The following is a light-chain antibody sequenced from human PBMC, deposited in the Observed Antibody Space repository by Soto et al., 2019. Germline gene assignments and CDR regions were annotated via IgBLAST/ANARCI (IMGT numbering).Light chain of an antibody. J-gene: IGKJ4*01. CDR3: QQRSNWPLT. CDR2: DAS. Sequence: EIVLTQSPATQSLSPGERATLSCRASRSVSSYLAWYQQKPGQAPRLLIYDASNRATGIPARFSGSGSGTDFTLTISSLEPEDFAVYYCQQRSNWPLTFGGGTKVEIK. CDR1: RSVSSY. V-gene: IGKV3-11*01.